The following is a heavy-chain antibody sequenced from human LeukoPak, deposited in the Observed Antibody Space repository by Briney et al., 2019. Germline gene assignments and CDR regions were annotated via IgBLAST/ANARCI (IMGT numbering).Heavy chain of an antibody. Sequence: GGSLRLSCATSGFTFDDYGMSWVRQAPGKGLEWVSGINWNGAGTGYADSVKGRFTISRDNAKNSLYLQMNSLRAEDTALYYCASFGDCSSTSCFSLDYWGQGTLVTVSS. D-gene: IGHD2-2*01. V-gene: IGHV3-20*04. CDR2: INWNGAGT. CDR3: ASFGDCSSTSCFSLDY. J-gene: IGHJ4*02. CDR1: GFTFDDYG.